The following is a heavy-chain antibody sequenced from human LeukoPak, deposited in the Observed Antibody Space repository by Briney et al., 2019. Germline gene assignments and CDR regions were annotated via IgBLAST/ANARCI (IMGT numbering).Heavy chain of an antibody. Sequence: GESLKISCKGSGYSFTGYWIVWVRQMPGKGLEWMGIIYPGDSDTRYSPSFQGQVTISADKSISTAYLQWGSLKASDTAMYYCARHASYNNWSGASDIWGLGTMVTVSS. V-gene: IGHV5-51*01. CDR1: GYSFTGYW. CDR2: IYPGDSDT. CDR3: ARHASYNNWSGASDI. J-gene: IGHJ3*02. D-gene: IGHD1-1*01.